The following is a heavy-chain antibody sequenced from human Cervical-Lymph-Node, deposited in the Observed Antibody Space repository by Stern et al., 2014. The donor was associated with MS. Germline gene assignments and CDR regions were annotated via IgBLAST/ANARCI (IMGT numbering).Heavy chain of an antibody. CDR2: IHPNSGGT. CDR3: ARDAGRGKYYDSTGSFDY. J-gene: IGHJ4*02. V-gene: IGHV1-2*06. Sequence: QLVQSGAEVKKPGASVKVSCKASGYAFTGNFLHWVRQAPGQGLEWMGRIHPNSGGTDYAPKFQGRVTMTRDTSISTAYVDLSTLRSDDTAVYYCARDAGRGKYYDSTGSFDYWGQGTLVTVSS. CDR1: GYAFTGNF. D-gene: IGHD3-22*01.